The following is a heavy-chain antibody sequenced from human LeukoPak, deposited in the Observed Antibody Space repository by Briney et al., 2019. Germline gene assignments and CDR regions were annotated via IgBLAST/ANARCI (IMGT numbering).Heavy chain of an antibody. Sequence: TGRSLRLSCAASGFTFDDYAMHWVRQAPGKGLEWVSGIRWKSGSIAYADSVKGRFTISRDNSKNTLYLQMNSLRAEDTAVYYCAKLITMVRGVIRDYWGQGTLVTVSS. CDR1: GFTFDDYA. CDR3: AKLITMVRGVIRDY. V-gene: IGHV3-9*01. D-gene: IGHD3-10*01. J-gene: IGHJ4*02. CDR2: IRWKSGSI.